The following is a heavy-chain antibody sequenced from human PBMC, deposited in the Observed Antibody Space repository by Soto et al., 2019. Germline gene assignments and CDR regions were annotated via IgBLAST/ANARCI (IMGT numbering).Heavy chain of an antibody. V-gene: IGHV5-51*01. Sequence: GESLKISCQGSGNSFTTHWIAWVRQMPGKGLEWMGIIYPGDSDTRYSPSFQGQVTISADKSVSTAYLQWSSLKASDTALYYCARQGYSYGYDYWGQGTQVTVSP. D-gene: IGHD5-18*01. J-gene: IGHJ4*02. CDR1: GNSFTTHW. CDR2: IYPGDSDT. CDR3: ARQGYSYGYDY.